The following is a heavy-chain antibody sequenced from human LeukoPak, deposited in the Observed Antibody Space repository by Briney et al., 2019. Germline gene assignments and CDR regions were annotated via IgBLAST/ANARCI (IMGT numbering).Heavy chain of an antibody. CDR1: GDSINSLDL. CDR2: MYLSGTT. CDR3: AGLVGRYSSGLYYYYFDY. J-gene: IGHJ4*02. D-gene: IGHD3-22*01. Sequence: PSGTLSLTCTVSGDSINSLDLWSWVRPPPGKGLGWIGEMYLSGTTHSNPSVKSRVTISIDKSKNQFFLNLSSVTAADTAVYYCAGLVGRYSSGLYYYYFDYWGQGTLVTVSS. V-gene: IGHV4-4*02.